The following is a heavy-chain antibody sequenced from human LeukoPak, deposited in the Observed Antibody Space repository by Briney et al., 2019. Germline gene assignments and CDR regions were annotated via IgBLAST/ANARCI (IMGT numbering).Heavy chain of an antibody. CDR3: TRDYRTDYDFWSGQNQYNWFDP. J-gene: IGHJ5*02. V-gene: IGHV3-7*01. CDR2: IKQDGSEK. CDR1: GFTFSSYW. D-gene: IGHD3-3*01. Sequence: GGPLRLSCAASGFTFSSYWMSWVREAPGKGLEWVANIKQDGSEKYYVDSVKGRFTISRDNAKNSLYLQMNSLRAEDTAVYYCTRDYRTDYDFWSGQNQYNWFDPWGQGTLVSVSS.